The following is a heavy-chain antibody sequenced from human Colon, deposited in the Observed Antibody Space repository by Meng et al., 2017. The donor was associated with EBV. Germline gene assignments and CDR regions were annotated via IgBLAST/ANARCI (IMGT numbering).Heavy chain of an antibody. V-gene: IGHV4-4*02. Sequence: QVQRWESGPGLVKPSRTLSLTCAVSGGSIDSDNWWNWVRQTPGKGLEWIGEISHSGTTNYNPSLKSRVTISIDKSKNQFSLKLTSVTAADTAVYYCARDYYASGFVFGLWGQGTLVTVSS. CDR2: ISHSGTT. J-gene: IGHJ5*02. D-gene: IGHD3-10*01. CDR3: ARDYYASGFVFGL. CDR1: GGSIDSDNW.